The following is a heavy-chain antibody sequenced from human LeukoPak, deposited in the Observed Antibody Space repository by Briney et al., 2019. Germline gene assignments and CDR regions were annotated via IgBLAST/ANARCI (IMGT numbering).Heavy chain of an antibody. CDR1: GGSISSFF. CDR3: ARLAPGNYDILTGDPKVVFDY. J-gene: IGHJ4*02. Sequence: ETLSLTCTVSGGSISSFFWSWIRQPPGKGLEWIGYVHSSGSTKYNPSLRSRLIISVDMSKNQFSLKLRSVSVADTAVYYCARLAPGNYDILTGDPKVVFDYWGQGALVTVSS. V-gene: IGHV4-59*01. D-gene: IGHD3-9*01. CDR2: VHSSGST.